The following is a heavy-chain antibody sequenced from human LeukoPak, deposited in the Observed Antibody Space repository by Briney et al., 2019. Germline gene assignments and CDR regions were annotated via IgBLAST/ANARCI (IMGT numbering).Heavy chain of an antibody. CDR1: GFTFSSYA. D-gene: IGHD3-10*01. CDR3: AKCGYGSGSYYQIDY. CDR2: ISGSGGST. J-gene: IGHJ4*02. V-gene: IGHV3-23*01. Sequence: GGSLRLSCAASGFTFSSYAMSWVRQAPGKGLEWVSAISGSGGSTYYADSVKGRFTISRDNSKNTLYLQMNSLRAEDTAVYYCAKCGYGSGSYYQIDYWGQGTLVTDSS.